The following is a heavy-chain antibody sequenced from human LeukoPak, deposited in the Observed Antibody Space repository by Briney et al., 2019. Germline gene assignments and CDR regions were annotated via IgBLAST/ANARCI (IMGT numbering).Heavy chain of an antibody. CDR2: ISSSGSTI. Sequence: GGSLRLSCAASGFTFSSYEMNWVRQAPGKGLEWVSYISSSGSTIYYADSVKGRFTIYRDNAKNSLYLQMNSLRAEDTAVYYCARDRYDYVWGSYRRPFHFDYWGQGTLVTVSS. D-gene: IGHD3-16*02. J-gene: IGHJ4*02. CDR3: ARDRYDYVWGSYRRPFHFDY. CDR1: GFTFSSYE. V-gene: IGHV3-48*03.